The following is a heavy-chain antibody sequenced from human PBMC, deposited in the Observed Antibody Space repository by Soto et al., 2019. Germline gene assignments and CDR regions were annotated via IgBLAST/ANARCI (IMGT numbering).Heavy chain of an antibody. CDR1: GGSFSGYY. D-gene: IGHD3-9*01. CDR3: ARGLRYFDWLAY. Sequence: LSLTCAVYGGSFSGYYWGWIRQPPGKGLEWIGEINHSGSTNYNPSLKSRVTISVDTSKNQFSLKLSSVTAADTAVYYCARGLRYFDWLAYWGQGTLVTVSS. V-gene: IGHV4-34*01. J-gene: IGHJ4*02. CDR2: INHSGST.